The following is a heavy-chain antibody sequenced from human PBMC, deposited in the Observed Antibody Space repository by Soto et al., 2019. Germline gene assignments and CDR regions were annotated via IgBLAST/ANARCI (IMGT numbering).Heavy chain of an antibody. CDR2: VSGSGGST. D-gene: IGHD6-19*01. CDR1: GFTFSSYS. Sequence: EVQLLESGGGLAQPGGSLRLSCAASGFTFSSYSMNWVRQAPGKGLEWVSTVSGSGGSTYYVDSVKGRFTISRDNSKNTLYLQMHSLRADDTAVYYCAKERAVAFWGQGTQVTVSS. J-gene: IGHJ4*02. V-gene: IGHV3-23*01. CDR3: AKERAVAF.